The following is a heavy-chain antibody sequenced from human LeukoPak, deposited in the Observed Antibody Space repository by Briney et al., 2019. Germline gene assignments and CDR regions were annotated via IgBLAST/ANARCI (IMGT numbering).Heavy chain of an antibody. D-gene: IGHD3-3*01. CDR2: ISSSRTT. CDR3: ARVFVRYFDY. V-gene: IGHV3-48*01. CDR1: GFPFSSYS. Sequence: GGSLRLSCAASGFPFSSYSMNWVRQAPGEGLEWVSYISSSRTTYYADSVKGRFTISRDNSKNTLYLQMNSLRAEDTAVYYCARVFVRYFDYWGQGTLVTVSS. J-gene: IGHJ4*02.